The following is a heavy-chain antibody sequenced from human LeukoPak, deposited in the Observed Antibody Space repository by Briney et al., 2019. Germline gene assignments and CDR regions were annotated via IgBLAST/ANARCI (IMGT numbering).Heavy chain of an antibody. D-gene: IGHD1-26*01. CDR2: IINSGGSA. Sequence: GGSLRLSCAGSGFTFSNSAIHWVRQAPGKGLEWVSGIINSGGSAFYADSVKGRFVITRDNSKNTVYLQMNSLRAEDTAVYYCAREIVGSAKPFDSWGQGTLVIVSS. CDR1: GFTFSNSA. J-gene: IGHJ4*02. CDR3: AREIVGSAKPFDS. V-gene: IGHV3-23*01.